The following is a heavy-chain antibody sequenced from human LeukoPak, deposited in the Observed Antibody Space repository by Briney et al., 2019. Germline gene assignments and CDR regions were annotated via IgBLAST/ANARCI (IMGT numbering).Heavy chain of an antibody. Sequence: GASVKVSCKASGGTFSSYAISWVRQAPGQGLEWMGRIIPILGIANYAQKFQGRVTITADKSTSTAYMELSSLRSEDTAVYYCAGSRDSSGRYAHWFDYWGQGTLVTVSS. J-gene: IGHJ4*02. V-gene: IGHV1-69*04. CDR2: IIPILGIA. CDR3: AGSRDSSGRYAHWFDY. D-gene: IGHD6-19*01. CDR1: GGTFSSYA.